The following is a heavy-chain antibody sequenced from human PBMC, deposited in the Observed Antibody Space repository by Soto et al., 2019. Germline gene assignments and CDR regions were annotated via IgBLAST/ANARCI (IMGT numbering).Heavy chain of an antibody. J-gene: IGHJ6*03. D-gene: IGHD6-6*01. Sequence: GGSLRLSCAASGFTVSSNYMSWVRQAPGKGLEWVSVIYSGGSTYYADSVKGRFTISRDNSKNTLYLQMNSLRAEDTAVYYCAREIYSSSSLFNYYYYYMDVWGKGTTVTVSS. CDR2: IYSGGST. CDR3: AREIYSSSSLFNYYYYYMDV. V-gene: IGHV3-66*01. CDR1: GFTVSSNY.